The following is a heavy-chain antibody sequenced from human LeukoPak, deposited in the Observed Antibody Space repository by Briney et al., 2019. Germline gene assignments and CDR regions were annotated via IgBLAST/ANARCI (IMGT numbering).Heavy chain of an antibody. CDR1: GGSISSYY. CDR3: ARTLAPGTIGWFDP. V-gene: IGHV4-59*01. J-gene: IGHJ5*02. D-gene: IGHD1-7*01. Sequence: NPSETLSLTCTVSGGSISSYYWSWIRQPPGKGLEWIGYIYYSGSTNYNPSLKGRVTISVDTSKNQFSLKLSSVTAADTAVYYCARTLAPGTIGWFDPWGQGTLVTVSS. CDR2: IYYSGST.